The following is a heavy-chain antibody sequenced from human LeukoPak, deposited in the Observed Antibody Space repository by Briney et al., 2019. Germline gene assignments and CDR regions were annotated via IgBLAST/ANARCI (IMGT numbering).Heavy chain of an antibody. J-gene: IGHJ4*02. CDR3: ARGNWGSYYFDY. D-gene: IGHD7-27*01. V-gene: IGHV1-46*01. CDR2: INPSGGST. CDR1: GYTFTNYY. Sequence: ASVKVSCKASGYTFTNYYMHWVRQAPGQGLEWMGIINPSGGSTRYAQKFQGRVTMTRDTSTSTVYMELSSLRSEDTAVYCCARGNWGSYYFDYWGQGALVTVSS.